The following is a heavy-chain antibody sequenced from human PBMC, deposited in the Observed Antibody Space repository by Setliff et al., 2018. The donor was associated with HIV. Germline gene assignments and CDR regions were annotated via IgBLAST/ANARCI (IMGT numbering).Heavy chain of an antibody. J-gene: IGHJ4*02. V-gene: IGHV1-3*01. D-gene: IGHD3-10*01. CDR2: INPDNGNT. Sequence: ASVKVSCKASGYPFTRYAIHWLRQAPGQSLEWVGWINPDNGNTKYSQKFQGRVTITRDTSASTVYMELSSLRSEDTAVIYCARDRDSLLIGSGTYSAAGFWGQGTLVTVSS. CDR1: GYPFTRYA. CDR3: ARDRDSLLIGSGTYSAAGF.